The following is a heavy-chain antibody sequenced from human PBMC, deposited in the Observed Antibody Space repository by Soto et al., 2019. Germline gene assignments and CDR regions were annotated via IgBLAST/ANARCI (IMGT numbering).Heavy chain of an antibody. V-gene: IGHV4-4*02. J-gene: IGHJ4*02. CDR1: GDSVSSPYY. CDR2: VLHTGTT. CDR3: ARSAGWYAVHS. D-gene: IGHD6-19*01. Sequence: QVQLQESGPGLVKPSGTLSLTCAVSGDSVSSPYYWCWVRQPPGKGLEWIGAVLHTGTTSYNPSLRSRVTISMDKSINQFSLDLSTVTAADTAVYYCARSAGWYAVHSWGPGTLVIVSS.